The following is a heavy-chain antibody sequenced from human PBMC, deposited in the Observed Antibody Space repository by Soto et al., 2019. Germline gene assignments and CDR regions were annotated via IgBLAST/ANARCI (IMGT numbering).Heavy chain of an antibody. J-gene: IGHJ6*02. Sequence: TSETLSLTCTVSGGSISSYYWSWIRQPPGKGLEWIGYIYYSGSTNYNPSLKSRVTISVDTSKNQFSLKLSSVTAADTAVYYCAREMREVVPAADNYYYYYGMDVWGQGTTVTVSS. CDR3: AREMREVVPAADNYYYYYGMDV. D-gene: IGHD2-2*01. V-gene: IGHV4-59*01. CDR2: IYYSGST. CDR1: GGSISSYY.